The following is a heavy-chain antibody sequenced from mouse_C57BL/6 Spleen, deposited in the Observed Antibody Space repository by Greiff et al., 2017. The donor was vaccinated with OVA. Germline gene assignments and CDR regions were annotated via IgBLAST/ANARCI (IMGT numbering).Heavy chain of an antibody. D-gene: IGHD1-1*01. CDR3: ARQNYGNSPYAKDY. CDR2: IWRDGST. Sequence: VKLQESGPGLVAPSQSLSITCTVSGFSLTSYGVHWVRQPPGKGLEWLVVIWRDGSTTYNSALKSRMSISKDNSKSQVFLKMNSLQTDDTAMYYCARQNYGNSPYAKDYGGKGTSVTVST. CDR1: GFSLTSYG. V-gene: IGHV2-6-1*01. J-gene: IGHJ4*01.